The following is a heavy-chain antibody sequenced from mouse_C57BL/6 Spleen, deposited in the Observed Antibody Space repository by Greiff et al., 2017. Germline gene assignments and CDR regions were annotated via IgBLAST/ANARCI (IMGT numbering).Heavy chain of an antibody. V-gene: IGHV1-80*01. CDR1: GYAFSSYW. D-gene: IGHD2-14*01. CDR2: IYPGDGDT. Sequence: QVQLKQSGAELVKPGASVKISCKASGYAFSSYWMNWVKQRPGKGLEWIGQIYPGDGDTNYNGKFKGKATLTADKSSSTAYMQLSSLTSEDSAVYFCARSAGTGDYFDYWGQGTTLTVSS. J-gene: IGHJ2*01. CDR3: ARSAGTGDYFDY.